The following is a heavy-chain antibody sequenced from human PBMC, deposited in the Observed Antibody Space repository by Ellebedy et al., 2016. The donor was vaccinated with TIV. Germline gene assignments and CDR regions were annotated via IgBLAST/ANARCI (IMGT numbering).Heavy chain of an antibody. CDR3: SRLPRERKGRPAEGFDM. D-gene: IGHD2-15*01. Sequence: GESLKISCAASGYTFSDYWMIWVRQAPGKGLEWVANIHPDGSEKYYVDSVKGRFTISRDNAKNSLYLEMNSLRAEDTAVYYCSRLPRERKGRPAEGFDMWGQGTMVSVSS. CDR2: IHPDGSEK. CDR1: GYTFSDYW. J-gene: IGHJ3*02. V-gene: IGHV3-7*03.